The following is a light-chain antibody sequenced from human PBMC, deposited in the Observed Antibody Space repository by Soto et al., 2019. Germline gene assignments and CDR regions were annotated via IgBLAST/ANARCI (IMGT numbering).Light chain of an antibody. Sequence: EIVMTQSPATLSVSPGERATLSCRASQSVSSNLAWYQQKPGQSPRLLIYGSSDRATGIPDRFSGSGSETDFTLTISRVEPEDFAVYYCQQYGSSPPYTFGQGTKLEIK. CDR3: QQYGSSPPYT. V-gene: IGKV3-20*01. CDR2: GSS. J-gene: IGKJ2*01. CDR1: QSVSSN.